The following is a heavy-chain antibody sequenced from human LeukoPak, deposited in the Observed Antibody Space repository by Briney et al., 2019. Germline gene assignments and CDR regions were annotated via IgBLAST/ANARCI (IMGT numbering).Heavy chain of an antibody. D-gene: IGHD6-6*01. Sequence: NSGGSLRLSCAASGFTFSNAWMSWVRQAPGKGLEWVGRIKSKTDGGTTDYAAPVKGRFTISRDDSKNTLYLQMNSLKTEDTAVYYCTRYSSSSRGGYWGQGTLVTVSS. J-gene: IGHJ4*02. V-gene: IGHV3-15*01. CDR3: TRYSSSSRGGY. CDR1: GFTFSNAW. CDR2: IKSKTDGGTT.